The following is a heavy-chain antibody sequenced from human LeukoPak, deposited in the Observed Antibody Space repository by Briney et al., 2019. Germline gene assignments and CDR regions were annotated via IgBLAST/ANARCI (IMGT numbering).Heavy chain of an antibody. CDR1: LYTFTSYF. J-gene: IGHJ4*02. Sequence: ASVKVSCKASLYTFTSYFMHGVRQAPGHGLEWLGIINPSVGRTHYAQKLTGRVTMTRDTYTSTVNMELSRLRAEDTTTYFCARDRYDHFDYWGWGNRVTVSA. CDR2: INPSVGRT. CDR3: ARDRYDHFDY. D-gene: IGHD5-12*01. V-gene: IGHV1-46*01.